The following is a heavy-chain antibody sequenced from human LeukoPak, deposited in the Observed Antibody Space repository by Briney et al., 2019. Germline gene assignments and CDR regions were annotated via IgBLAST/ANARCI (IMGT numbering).Heavy chain of an antibody. CDR1: GGSFSGYY. J-gene: IGHJ4*02. V-gene: IGHV4-34*01. Sequence: SETLSLTCAVYGGSFSGYYWSWIRQPPGKGLEWIGEINHSGSTKYNPSLKGRVTISVDTSKNQFSLKLSSVTAADTAVYYCARGGVVVMNYFDYWGQGTLVTVSS. CDR3: ARGGVVVMNYFDY. CDR2: INHSGST. D-gene: IGHD3-22*01.